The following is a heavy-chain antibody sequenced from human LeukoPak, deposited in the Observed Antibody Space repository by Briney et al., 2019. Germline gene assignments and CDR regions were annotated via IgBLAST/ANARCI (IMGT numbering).Heavy chain of an antibody. CDR1: GFTVSSSY. D-gene: IGHD2-2*01. J-gene: IGHJ3*02. Sequence: GGSLRLSCAASGFTVSSSYMSWVRQAPGKGLEWVSVIYSGGNTYYADSVKGRFTISRDNSKNTLYLQMNSLRVEDTAVYYCARGVVVAPRSAFDIWGQGTMVTVSS. V-gene: IGHV3-53*01. CDR2: IYSGGNT. CDR3: ARGVVVAPRSAFDI.